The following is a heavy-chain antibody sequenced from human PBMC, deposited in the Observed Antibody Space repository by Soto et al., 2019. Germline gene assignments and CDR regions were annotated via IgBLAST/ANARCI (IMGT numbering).Heavy chain of an antibody. J-gene: IGHJ6*02. CDR3: AGEGPYCSGLDV. CDR2: IDYSGTT. CDR1: GDSISNSYYY. V-gene: IGHV4-30-4*01. Sequence: PSETRSLTCTVSGDSISNSYYYWNWILQSPGNGLDGIASIDYSGTTYYNPSLKSRVVISADTTKNLLSLKLRSVTAAETDLYFCAGEGPYCSGLDVWGQGTTVTVSS.